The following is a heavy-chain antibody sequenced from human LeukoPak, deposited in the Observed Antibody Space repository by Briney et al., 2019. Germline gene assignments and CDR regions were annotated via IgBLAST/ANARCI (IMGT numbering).Heavy chain of an antibody. D-gene: IGHD3-22*01. CDR1: GFAFSSYG. V-gene: IGHV3-30*02. CDR2: IRYDGTIK. J-gene: IGHJ4*02. CDR3: AKNAATYYYDSSGYYDHFDY. Sequence: GGSLRLSCATSGFAFSSYGMHWVRQAPGKRLEWVGFIRYDGTIKYYADSMKGRFTISRDNSKNTLYLQMNTLRADDTAVYYCAKNAATYYYDSSGYYDHFDYWGQGTLVTVSS.